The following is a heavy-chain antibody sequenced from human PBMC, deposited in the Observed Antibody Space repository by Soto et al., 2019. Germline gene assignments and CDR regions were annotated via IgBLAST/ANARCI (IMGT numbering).Heavy chain of an antibody. CDR2: IYHSGST. V-gene: IGHV4-4*02. D-gene: IGHD3-16*01. CDR3: ANYDYVWGSPDY. Sequence: QVQLQESGPGLVKPSGTLSLTCAVSGGSISSSNWWSWVRQPPGKGLEWIGEIYHSGSTNYNPSLKSHXXIXVGXSKNQFSLKLSSVTAAATAVYYCANYDYVWGSPDYWGQGTLVTVSS. CDR1: GGSISSSNW. J-gene: IGHJ4*02.